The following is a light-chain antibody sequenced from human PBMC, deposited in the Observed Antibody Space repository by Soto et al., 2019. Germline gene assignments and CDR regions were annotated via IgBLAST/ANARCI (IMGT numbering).Light chain of an antibody. V-gene: IGKV3-20*01. CDR2: GAS. J-gene: IGKJ2*01. CDR3: QFFVRSSYI. Sequence: DILLTQSPGTLSLSPGETATLSCRASQSVSSDFLAWYQQKPGQSPRLLIYGASLTVTGIPDMFSGSGSRTDFTLSISSLQPEDFAVYYCQFFVRSSYIFGQGTKLEIK. CDR1: QSVSSDF.